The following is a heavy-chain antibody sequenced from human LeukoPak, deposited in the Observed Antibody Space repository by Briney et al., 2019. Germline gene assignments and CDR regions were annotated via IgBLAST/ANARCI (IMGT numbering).Heavy chain of an antibody. CDR2: IYYSGST. D-gene: IGHD2-2*02. CDR3: ARHSDCSSTSCYTARYFDY. Sequence: SETLSLTCTVSGGYISSYYWSWIRQPPGKGLEWSGYIYYSGSTNYNPSLKSRVTISVDTSKNQFSLKLSSVTAADTAVYYCARHSDCSSTSCYTARYFDYWGQGTLVTVSS. CDR1: GGYISSYY. J-gene: IGHJ4*02. V-gene: IGHV4-59*08.